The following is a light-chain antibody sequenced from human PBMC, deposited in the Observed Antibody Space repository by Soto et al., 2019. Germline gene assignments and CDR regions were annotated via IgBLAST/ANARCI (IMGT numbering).Light chain of an antibody. CDR3: SSYAGSNNYV. Sequence: QSALTQPASLSGSPGQSITISCTGTSSDIGAYKYVSWYHQYPGKAPKLMIYAVSKRPSGVPDRFSGSKSGNTASLTVSGLQAEDEADYYCSSYAGSNNYVFGTGTKVTVL. V-gene: IGLV2-8*01. CDR1: SSDIGAYKY. CDR2: AVS. J-gene: IGLJ1*01.